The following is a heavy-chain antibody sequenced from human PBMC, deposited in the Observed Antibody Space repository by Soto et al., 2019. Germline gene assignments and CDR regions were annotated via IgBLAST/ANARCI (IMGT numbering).Heavy chain of an antibody. CDR1: GGSISSGGYF. D-gene: IGHD7-27*01. CDR2: VHILGGT. Sequence: QVQLQESGPGLVEPSQTLSLTCTVSGGSISSGGYFWSWIRQPPGKGLEWIGHVHILGGTYSNPPLSSRVTISVATSKNQFSLRLSFVTAADTAVYYCARGPAGDKVDYWGQGTLVTVSS. J-gene: IGHJ4*02. V-gene: IGHV4-30-4*01. CDR3: ARGPAGDKVDY.